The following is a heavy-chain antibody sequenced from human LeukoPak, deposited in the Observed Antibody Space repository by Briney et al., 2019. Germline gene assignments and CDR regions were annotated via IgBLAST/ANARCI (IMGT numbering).Heavy chain of an antibody. CDR3: ARSQWVRGIRAPDY. CDR1: GGSISNYY. Sequence: ASETLSLTCTVSGGSISNYYWSWIRQPPGKALEWIGYIYYSGASDSNPSLKSRVTISIDTSKNQFSLKLSSVTAADTAVYYCARSQWVRGIRAPDYWGQGTLVTVSS. CDR2: IYYSGAS. J-gene: IGHJ4*02. D-gene: IGHD3-10*01. V-gene: IGHV4-59*01.